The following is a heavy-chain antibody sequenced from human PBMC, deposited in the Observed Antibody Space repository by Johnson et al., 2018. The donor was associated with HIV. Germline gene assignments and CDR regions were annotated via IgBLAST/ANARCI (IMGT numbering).Heavy chain of an antibody. Sequence: EAQLVESGGGVVRPGGSLRLSCAASGSTFDDYGMTWVRQAPGKGLEWVSGISGSGGSTYYADSVKGRFTISRDNSKNTLYLQMNSLRAEATAVSYWARDGRRGCSYDWGHDALDIWGQGTMVTVSS. D-gene: IGHD5-18*01. CDR1: GSTFDDYG. V-gene: IGHV3-23*04. CDR2: ISGSGGST. J-gene: IGHJ3*02. CDR3: ARDGRRGCSYDWGHDALDI.